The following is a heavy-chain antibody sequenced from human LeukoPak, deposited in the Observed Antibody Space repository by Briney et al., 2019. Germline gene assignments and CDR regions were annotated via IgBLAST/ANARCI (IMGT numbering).Heavy chain of an antibody. J-gene: IGHJ4*02. D-gene: IGHD3-22*01. Sequence: SVKVSCKASGGTFTIHTITWVRQAPGQGLEWMGRIIPVVGTHYAQKFQGRVTITADKSTSTAYMELSSLRSDDTAVYYCANDDTSGYYQAWSQGTLVTVSS. V-gene: IGHV1-69*02. CDR2: IIPVVGT. CDR1: GGTFTIHT. CDR3: ANDDTSGYYQA.